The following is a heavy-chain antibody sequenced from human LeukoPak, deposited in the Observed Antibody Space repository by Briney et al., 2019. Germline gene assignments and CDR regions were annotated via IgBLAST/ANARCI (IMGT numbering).Heavy chain of an antibody. CDR1: GGSFSGYY. Sequence: SETLSLTCAVYGGSFSGYYWSWIRQPPGKGLEWIGKINHSGSTNYNPSLKSRVTISVDTSKNQFSLKLSSVTAADTAVYYCARQLPYSSSSFYYYYMDVWGKGTTVTVSS. CDR3: ARQLPYSSSSFYYYYMDV. J-gene: IGHJ6*03. CDR2: INHSGST. D-gene: IGHD6-6*01. V-gene: IGHV4-34*01.